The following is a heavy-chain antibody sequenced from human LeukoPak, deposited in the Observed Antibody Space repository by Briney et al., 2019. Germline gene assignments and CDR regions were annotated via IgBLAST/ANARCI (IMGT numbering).Heavy chain of an antibody. D-gene: IGHD2-2*01. CDR3: AKPLVVVPAASGESDY. J-gene: IGHJ4*02. Sequence: PGGSLRLSCEASGFTFSAYAMTWVRQAPGKGLEWVSAICGSDGSRYYADSVKGRFTISRDNSKNTLYLQMNSPRAEDTAVYYCAKPLVVVPAASGESDYWGQGTLVTVSS. CDR1: GFTFSAYA. CDR2: ICGSDGSR. V-gene: IGHV3-23*01.